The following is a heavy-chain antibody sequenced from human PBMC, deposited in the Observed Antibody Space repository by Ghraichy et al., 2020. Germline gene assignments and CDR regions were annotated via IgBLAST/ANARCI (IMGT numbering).Heavy chain of an antibody. D-gene: IGHD2-2*01. V-gene: IGHV3-21*01. CDR1: GFTFSSYS. CDR2: ISSSSSYI. CDR3: ARDHMPDYYYYGMDV. J-gene: IGHJ6*02. Sequence: GGSLRLSCAASGFTFSSYSMNWVRQAPGKGLEWVSSISSSSSYIYYADSVKGRFTISRDNAKNSLYLQMNSLRAEDTAVYYCARDHMPDYYYYGMDVWGQGTTVTVSS.